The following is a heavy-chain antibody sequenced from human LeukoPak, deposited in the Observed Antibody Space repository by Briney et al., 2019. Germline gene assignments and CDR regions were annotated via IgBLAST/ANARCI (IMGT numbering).Heavy chain of an antibody. D-gene: IGHD2-8*02. CDR1: GDSISTGGYQ. V-gene: IGHV4-31*03. Sequence: SETLSLTCHVSGDSISTGGYQWNWIRQHPEKGLEWIGYIYHSGTTFYNPSLKSRVSISVDTSNNQFSLNLRSVTAADTAVYYCARSGGGSCTGGSCQLGKIDPWGQGFLVTVSS. CDR2: IYHSGTT. J-gene: IGHJ5*02. CDR3: ARSGGGSCTGGSCQLGKIDP.